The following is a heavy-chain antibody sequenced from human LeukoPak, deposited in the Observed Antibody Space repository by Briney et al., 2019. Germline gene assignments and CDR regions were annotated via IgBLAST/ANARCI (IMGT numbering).Heavy chain of an antibody. CDR1: GYTFSGYY. Sequence: ASVKVSCKASGYTFSGYYIPWVRQAPGQGLEWMGWINPNSGDTHYAQKFQGRVTMTRDTSSSTAYMDLNSLISDDTAVYYCARVQYQLLFEGNWFDPWGQGTLVTVSS. V-gene: IGHV1-2*02. CDR2: INPNSGDT. CDR3: ARVQYQLLFEGNWFDP. D-gene: IGHD2-2*01. J-gene: IGHJ5*02.